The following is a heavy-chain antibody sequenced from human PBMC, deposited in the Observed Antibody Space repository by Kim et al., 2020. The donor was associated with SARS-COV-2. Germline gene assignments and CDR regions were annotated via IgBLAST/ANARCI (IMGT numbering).Heavy chain of an antibody. CDR2: ISYDGSNK. Sequence: GGSLRLSCAASGFTFSSYGMHWVRQAPGKGLEWVAVISYDGSNKYYADSVKGRFTISRDNSKNTLYLQMNSLRAEDTAVYYCAKDRFDYWGQGTLVTVSS. V-gene: IGHV3-30*18. CDR1: GFTFSSYG. J-gene: IGHJ4*02. CDR3: AKDRFDY.